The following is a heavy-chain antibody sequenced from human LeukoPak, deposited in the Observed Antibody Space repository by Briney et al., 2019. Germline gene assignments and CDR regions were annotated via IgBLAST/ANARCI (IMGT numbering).Heavy chain of an antibody. D-gene: IGHD6-13*01. J-gene: IGHJ4*02. CDR3: ARGLAAAGTSYFDY. Sequence: SETLSLTCTVSGGSISSYYWSWIRQPPGKGLEWIGYIYYSGSTNYNPSLKSRVTISVDTSKDQFSLKLSSVTAADTAVYYCARGLAAAGTSYFDYWGQGTLVTVSS. V-gene: IGHV4-59*08. CDR1: GGSISSYY. CDR2: IYYSGST.